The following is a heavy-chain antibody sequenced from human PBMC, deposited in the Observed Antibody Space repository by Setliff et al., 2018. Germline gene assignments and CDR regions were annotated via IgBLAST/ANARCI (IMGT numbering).Heavy chain of an antibody. J-gene: IGHJ4*02. CDR3: AREGRWDYSYPIY. Sequence: SETLSLTCSVSDDSFYSSSYYRAWIRQPPGRGLEWIGSISYDGATNYNSSLKSRVAMSLDVPERQFALKLSSVTAVDAAVYYCAREGRWDYSYPIYWGQGILVTVSS. D-gene: IGHD4-4*01. CDR2: ISYDGAT. CDR1: DDSFYSSSYY. V-gene: IGHV4-39*01.